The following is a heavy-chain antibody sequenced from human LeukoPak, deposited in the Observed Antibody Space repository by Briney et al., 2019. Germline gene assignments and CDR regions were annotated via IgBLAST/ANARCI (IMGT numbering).Heavy chain of an antibody. CDR1: GYTFSGYY. CDR3: ARSRNRRITMIVVASFDFDY. Sequence: ASVKFSCKASGYTFSGYYIHWMRQAPGQGLEWRGWINPNSGGTHYTQKFQGRVTMTRDTSISTAYMELSRLRSDDTAVYYCARSRNRRITMIVVASFDFDYWGQGTLVTVSS. V-gene: IGHV1-2*02. J-gene: IGHJ4*02. CDR2: INPNSGGT. D-gene: IGHD3-22*01.